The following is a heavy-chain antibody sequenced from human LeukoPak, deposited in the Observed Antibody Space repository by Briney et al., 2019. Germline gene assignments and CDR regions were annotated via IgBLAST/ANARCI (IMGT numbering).Heavy chain of an antibody. CDR3: ARPDYYYYGMDV. CDR2: INHSGST. J-gene: IGHJ6*02. Sequence: SETLSLTCAVYGGSFSGYYWSWIRQPPGKGLEWIGEINHSGSTNYNPSLKSRVTISVDTSKNQFSLKLSSVTAADTAVYYCARPDYYYYGMDVWGQGTTATVSS. V-gene: IGHV4-34*01. CDR1: GGSFSGYY.